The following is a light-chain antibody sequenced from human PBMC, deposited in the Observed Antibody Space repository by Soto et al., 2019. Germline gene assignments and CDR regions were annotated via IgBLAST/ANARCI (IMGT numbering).Light chain of an antibody. CDR1: QSISSN. Sequence: EIVLKQSPGTLSLSPGERATLSCRASQSISSNLAWYQQKPGQAPRLLMFRTSSRATGFPARFSGSGSGTEFNLTISSLQSEDFGVYYCQQYNNWPRATFGGGTKVDI. CDR2: RTS. CDR3: QQYNNWPRAT. V-gene: IGKV3-15*01. J-gene: IGKJ4*01.